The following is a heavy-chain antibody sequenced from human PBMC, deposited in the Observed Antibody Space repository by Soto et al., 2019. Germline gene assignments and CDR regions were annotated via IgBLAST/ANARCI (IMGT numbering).Heavy chain of an antibody. V-gene: IGHV3-30*03. CDR3: ATGQVPDSSGLDY. D-gene: IGHD3-22*01. CDR1: GFTFSSYG. J-gene: IGHJ4*02. CDR2: ISYDGSNK. Sequence: GGSMRISCAASGFTFSSYGMHWVRKDPGKGLEWVAVISYDGSNKYYADSVKGRFTISRDNSKNTLYLQMNSLRAEDTAVYYCATGQVPDSSGLDYWGQGTLVSVSS.